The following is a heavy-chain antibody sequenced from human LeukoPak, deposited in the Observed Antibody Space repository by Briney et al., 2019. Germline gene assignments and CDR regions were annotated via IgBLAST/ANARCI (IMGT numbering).Heavy chain of an antibody. J-gene: IGHJ6*03. V-gene: IGHV3-30*02. D-gene: IGHD3-3*01. CDR2: IRYDGSNT. Sequence: GGSLRLSCAASGFTFSSSGVHWVRQAPGKGLEWVAFIRYDGSNTFYADSVKGRFTISRDNSKNTLYLQMNSLRAEDTAVYYCATSLDFWSGSPPYYYFYIDVWGKGTTVTASS. CDR1: GFTFSSSG. CDR3: ATSLDFWSGSPPYYYFYIDV.